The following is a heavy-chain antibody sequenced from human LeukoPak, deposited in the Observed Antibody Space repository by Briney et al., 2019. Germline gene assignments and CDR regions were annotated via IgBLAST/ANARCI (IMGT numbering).Heavy chain of an antibody. V-gene: IGHV4-38-2*02. CDR3: AGGDSSDWRLDY. D-gene: IGHD6-19*01. CDR1: GYSISSGYY. CDR2: IYHSGST. J-gene: IGHJ4*02. Sequence: SETLSLTCTVSGYSISSGYYWGWIRQPPGKGLEWIGSIYHSGSTYYNPSLKSRVTISVDTSKNQFSLKLSSVTAADTAVYYCAGGDSSDWRLDYWGQGTLVTVSS.